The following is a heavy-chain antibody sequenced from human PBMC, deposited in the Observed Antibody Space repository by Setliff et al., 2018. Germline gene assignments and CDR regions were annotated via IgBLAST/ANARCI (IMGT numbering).Heavy chain of an antibody. J-gene: IGHJ6*03. Sequence: GASVKVSCKASGDPFNAYGVSWVRQAPGQGLEWMGAIIPVLGMTDYAQKFQGRLTITADASINTAFMELTGLTSDDTAVYYCARAPSGTGFYHFFSYMDVWGKGTTVTVSS. V-gene: IGHV1-69*10. CDR3: ARAPSGTGFYHFFSYMDV. CDR2: IIPVLGMT. D-gene: IGHD1-7*01. CDR1: GDPFNAYG.